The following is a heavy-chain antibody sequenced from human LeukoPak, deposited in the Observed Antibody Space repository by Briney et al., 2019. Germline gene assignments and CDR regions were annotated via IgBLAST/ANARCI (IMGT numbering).Heavy chain of an antibody. CDR3: ATTPWELLPS. J-gene: IGHJ5*02. CDR2: IYYSGST. V-gene: IGHV4-39*01. Sequence: SETLSLTCTVSGGSLSSSSYYWGWIRQPPGKGLEWIGSIYYSGSTYYNPSLKSRVTISVDTSKNQFSLKLSSVTAADTAVYYCATTPWELLPSWGQGTLVTVSS. D-gene: IGHD1-26*01. CDR1: GGSLSSSSYY.